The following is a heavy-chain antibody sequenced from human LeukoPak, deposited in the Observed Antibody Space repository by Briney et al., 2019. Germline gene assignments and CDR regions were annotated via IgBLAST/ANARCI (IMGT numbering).Heavy chain of an antibody. V-gene: IGHV3-64*01. J-gene: IGHJ4*02. D-gene: IGHD3-22*01. CDR2: ISTDGGST. Sequence: GGSLRLSCKASGFTFNNYALHWVRQAPGKGLEYVSAISTDGGSTYYGNSVGGRFTISRDNSKNTLYLQMGSLRVEDMAVYYRARALGWASSGPIDYWGQGTLVSVSS. CDR1: GFTFNNYA. CDR3: ARALGWASSGPIDY.